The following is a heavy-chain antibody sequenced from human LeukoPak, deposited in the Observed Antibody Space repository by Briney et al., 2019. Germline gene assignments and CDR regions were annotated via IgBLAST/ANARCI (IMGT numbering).Heavy chain of an antibody. D-gene: IGHD2-2*01. CDR2: ISAYNGNT. V-gene: IGHV1-18*01. CDR1: GYTFTSYG. J-gene: IGHJ5*02. CDR3: ARDDQPRGWFDP. Sequence: ASVKVSCKASGYTFTSYGTSWVRQAPGQGLEWMGWISAYNGNTNYAQKLQGRVTMTTDTSTSTAYMELRSLRSDDTAVYYCARDDQPRGWFDPWGQGTLVTVSS.